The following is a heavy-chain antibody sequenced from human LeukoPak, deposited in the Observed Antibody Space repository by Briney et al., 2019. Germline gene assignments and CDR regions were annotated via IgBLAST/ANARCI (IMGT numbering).Heavy chain of an antibody. CDR2: ISYDGSNK. CDR3: ARDMVRGVIIDLPDY. J-gene: IGHJ4*02. Sequence: GGSLRLSCAASGSTFSSYAMHWVRQAPGKGLEWVAVISYDGSNKYYADSVKGRFTISRDNSKNTLYLQMNSLRAEDTAVYYCARDMVRGVIIDLPDYWGQGTLVTVSS. CDR1: GSTFSSYA. V-gene: IGHV3-30-3*01. D-gene: IGHD3-10*01.